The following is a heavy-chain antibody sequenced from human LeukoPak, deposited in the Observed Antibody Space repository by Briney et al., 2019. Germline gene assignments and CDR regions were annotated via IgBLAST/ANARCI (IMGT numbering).Heavy chain of an antibody. CDR2: ISSSSSYI. D-gene: IGHD3-10*01. J-gene: IGHJ3*02. CDR3: AKDGDRSGSYYNVPYDAFDI. V-gene: IGHV3-21*01. CDR1: GFTFSSYS. Sequence: PGGSLRLSCAASGFTFSSYSMNWVRQAPGKGLEWVSSISSSSSYIYYADSVKGRFTISRDNAKNSLYLQMNSLRAEDTAVYYCAKDGDRSGSYYNVPYDAFDIWGQGTMVTVSS.